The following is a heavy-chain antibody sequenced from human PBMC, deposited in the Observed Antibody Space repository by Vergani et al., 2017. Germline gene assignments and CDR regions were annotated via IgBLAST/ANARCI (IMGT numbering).Heavy chain of an antibody. D-gene: IGHD6-6*01. CDR1: GGSLSISSYY. V-gene: IGHV4-39*01. CDR3: AKGKYSSSSGRIDY. Sequence: QLQLQESGPGLVKPSETLSLTCTVSGGSLSISSYYWGWIRQPPGKGLEWIGSMYYSGSTYYNPSLKSRVTISVDTSKNQLSLKLSSVTAADTAVYYCAKGKYSSSSGRIDYWGQGTLVTVSS. CDR2: MYYSGST. J-gene: IGHJ4*02.